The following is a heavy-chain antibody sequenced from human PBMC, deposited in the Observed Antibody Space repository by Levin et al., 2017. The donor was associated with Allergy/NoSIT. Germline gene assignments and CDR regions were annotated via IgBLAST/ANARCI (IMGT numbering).Heavy chain of an antibody. J-gene: IGHJ6*02. CDR2: ISCSSHSL. V-gene: IGHV3-9*01. CDR3: TTDSFRECSVGSKFEVDGVHV. Sequence: GGSLRLSCEASGFIFEDYAMHWVRQVPGKGLEWVAGISCSSHSLRYADSVKGRFTISRDNAKNSLYLQMYSLRSEDTALYYCTTDSFRECSVGSKFEVDGVHVWGPGPAVTV. D-gene: IGHD2-8*01. CDR1: GFIFEDYA.